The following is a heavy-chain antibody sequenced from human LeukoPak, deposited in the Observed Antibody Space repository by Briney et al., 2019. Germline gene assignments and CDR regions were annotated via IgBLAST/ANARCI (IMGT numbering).Heavy chain of an antibody. Sequence: KSSETLSLTCAVSGYSISSGYYWGWIRQPPGKGLEWIGNIYHSGSTYYNPSLKSRVTISVDTSKNPFSLKLSSVTAADTAVYYCARGHRRGYSTNWFDPGGQGTLVTVSS. CDR2: IYHSGST. CDR3: ARGHRRGYSTNWFDP. J-gene: IGHJ5*02. V-gene: IGHV4-38-2*01. D-gene: IGHD3-22*01. CDR1: GYSISSGYY.